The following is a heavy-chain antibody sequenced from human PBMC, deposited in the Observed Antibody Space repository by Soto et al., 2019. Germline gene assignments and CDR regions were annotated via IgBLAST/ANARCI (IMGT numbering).Heavy chain of an antibody. Sequence: GGSLRLSCAASGFTFSSYSMNWVRQAPGKGLEWVSYISSSSSTIYYADSVKGRFTISRDNAKNSLYLQMNSLRAEETAVYYCARDRSAGIAAAGTPGFVVYWGQGTLVTVSS. CDR1: GFTFSSYS. D-gene: IGHD6-13*01. V-gene: IGHV3-48*01. CDR2: ISSSSSTI. J-gene: IGHJ4*02. CDR3: ARDRSAGIAAAGTPGFVVY.